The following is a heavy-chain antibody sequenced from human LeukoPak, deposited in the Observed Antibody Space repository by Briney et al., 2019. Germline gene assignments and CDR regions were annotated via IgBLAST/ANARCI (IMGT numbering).Heavy chain of an antibody. CDR2: ISAYNGNT. D-gene: IGHD2-2*01. CDR3: ARGPCSSTSCHVSYYYYMDV. V-gene: IGHV1-18*01. Sequence: ASVKVSCKASGYTFTSYGISWVRQAPGQGLEWMGWISAYNGNTNYAQKLQGRVPMTTDTSTSTAYMELRSLRSDDTAVYYCARGPCSSTSCHVSYYYYMDVWGKGTTVTVSS. J-gene: IGHJ6*03. CDR1: GYTFTSYG.